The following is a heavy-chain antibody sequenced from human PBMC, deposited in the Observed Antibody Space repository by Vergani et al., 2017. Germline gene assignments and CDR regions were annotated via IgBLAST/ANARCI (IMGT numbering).Heavy chain of an antibody. V-gene: IGHV1-46*03. Sequence: QVQLVQSGAEVKKPGSSVKVSCKASGYTFTAYYIHWVRQAPEQGLEWVGVISTDGFSTFYAQKFLGRVTITRDTSTSTVYVEVTSLRSDDTAVYYCAREPPLTGFFDYWGQGTLVTVSS. CDR1: GYTFTAYY. D-gene: IGHD3-9*01. CDR2: ISTDGFST. J-gene: IGHJ4*02. CDR3: AREPPLTGFFDY.